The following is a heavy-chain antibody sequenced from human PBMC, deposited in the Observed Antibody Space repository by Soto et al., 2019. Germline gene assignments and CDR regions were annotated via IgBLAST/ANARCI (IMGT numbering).Heavy chain of an antibody. CDR3: ARHIGIAVAGTWDY. Sequence: SETLSLTCTVSGGSISSSSYYWGWIRQPPGKGLEWIGSIYYSGSTYYNPSLKSRVTISVDTSKNQFSLKLSSVTAADTAVYYCARHIGIAVAGTWDYWGQGTLVTVSS. CDR2: IYYSGST. V-gene: IGHV4-39*01. J-gene: IGHJ4*02. D-gene: IGHD6-19*01. CDR1: GGSISSSSYY.